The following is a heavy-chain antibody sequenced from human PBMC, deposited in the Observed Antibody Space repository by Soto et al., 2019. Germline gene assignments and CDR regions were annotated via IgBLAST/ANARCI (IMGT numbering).Heavy chain of an antibody. CDR1: DYPSITLP. CDR3: ARSTDTAIVHFDY. D-gene: IGHD5-18*01. J-gene: IGHJ4*02. CDR2: IKGGNGKT. V-gene: IGHV1-3*01. Sequence: QVQLVQSGAEVKKLGPSLRVPAKLLDYPSITLPSIWFPRAPGKRLEWLGWIKGGNGKTKYSQKFQGRVTITRDTSASTAYMELSSLRSEDTAVYYCARSTDTAIVHFDYWGQGTLVTVSS.